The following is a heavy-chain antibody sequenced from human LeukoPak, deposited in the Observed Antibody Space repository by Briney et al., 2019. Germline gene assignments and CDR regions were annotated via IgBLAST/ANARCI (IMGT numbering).Heavy chain of an antibody. CDR2: INPNSGGT. Sequence: GASAKVSCKASGYTFTGYYMHWVRQAPGQGLEWMGWINPNSGGTNYAQKFQGRVTMTRDTSISTAYMELSRLRSDDTAVYYCARDADSSGYPHYWGQGTLVTVSS. CDR1: GYTFTGYY. D-gene: IGHD3-22*01. V-gene: IGHV1-2*02. CDR3: ARDADSSGYPHY. J-gene: IGHJ4*02.